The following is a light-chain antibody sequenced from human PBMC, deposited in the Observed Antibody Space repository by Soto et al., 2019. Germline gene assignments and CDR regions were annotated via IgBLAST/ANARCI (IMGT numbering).Light chain of an antibody. CDR3: QQYNNWPQT. V-gene: IGKV3-15*01. CDR2: GAS. CDR1: QSVDSN. Sequence: DIVMTQSPDSLAVSPGERATLSCRASQSVDSNLAWYQQKPGQAPRLLIYGASTRATDIPARFSGSGSGTEFTLTISSLQSEDFAEYHCQQYNNWPQTFGQGTKVDIK. J-gene: IGKJ1*01.